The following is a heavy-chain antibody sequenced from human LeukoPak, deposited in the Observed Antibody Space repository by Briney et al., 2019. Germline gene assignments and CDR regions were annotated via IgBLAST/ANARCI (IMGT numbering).Heavy chain of an antibody. J-gene: IGHJ5*02. CDR2: IRYDGSNK. Sequence: GGSLRLSCAASGFTFSSYGMHWVRKAPGKGLEWVAFIRYDGSNKYYADSVKGRFTISRDNSKNTLYLQMNSLRSEDTAVYYCARGVDNWNDHNPFDPWGQGTLVTVSS. CDR3: ARGVDNWNDHNPFDP. V-gene: IGHV3-30*02. D-gene: IGHD1-20*01. CDR1: GFTFSSYG.